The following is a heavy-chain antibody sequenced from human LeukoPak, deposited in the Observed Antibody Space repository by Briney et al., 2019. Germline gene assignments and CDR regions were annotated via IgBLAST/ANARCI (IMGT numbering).Heavy chain of an antibody. Sequence: PSETLSLTCAVYGGSFSGYYWSWIRQPPGKGLEWIGEINHSGSTNYNPSLKSRVTISVDTSKNQFSLKLSSVTAADTAVYYCARINSIAAAGLIDYWGQGTLVSVFS. V-gene: IGHV4-34*01. J-gene: IGHJ4*02. CDR1: GGSFSGYY. D-gene: IGHD6-13*01. CDR2: INHSGST. CDR3: ARINSIAAAGLIDY.